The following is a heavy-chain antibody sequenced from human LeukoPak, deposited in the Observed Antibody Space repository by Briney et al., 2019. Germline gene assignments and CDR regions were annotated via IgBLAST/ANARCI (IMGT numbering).Heavy chain of an antibody. CDR2: INPSGGST. J-gene: IGHJ4*02. CDR1: GYTFTSYY. V-gene: IGHV1-46*01. CDR3: ARDKSPSTGQLWSKVDY. D-gene: IGHD5-18*01. Sequence: ASVTVSCKASGYTFTSYYMHWVRQAPGQGLEWMGIINPSGGSTSYAQKFQGRVTMTRDTSTSTVYMELSGLRSEDTAVYYCARDKSPSTGQLWSKVDYWGQGTLVTVSS.